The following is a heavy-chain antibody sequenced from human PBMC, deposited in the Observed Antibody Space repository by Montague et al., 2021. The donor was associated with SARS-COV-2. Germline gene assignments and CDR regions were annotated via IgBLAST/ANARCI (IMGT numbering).Heavy chain of an antibody. CDR1: GYSISSGYY. J-gene: IGHJ6*02. CDR3: ARDYGDYGSGYYYGMDV. Sequence: SETLSLTCTVSGYSISSGYYWGWIRQPPGRGLEWIGSIYHSGSTYYNPSLKSRVTISVDTSKNQFSLKLSSVTAADTAVCYCARDYGDYGSGYYYGMDVWGQGTTVTVSS. D-gene: IGHD4-17*01. V-gene: IGHV4-38-2*02. CDR2: IYHSGST.